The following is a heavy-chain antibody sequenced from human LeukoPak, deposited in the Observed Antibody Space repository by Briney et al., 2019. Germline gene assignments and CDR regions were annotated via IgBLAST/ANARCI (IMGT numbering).Heavy chain of an antibody. CDR1: GFTVSSNY. J-gene: IGHJ4*02. V-gene: IGHV3-66*01. CDR2: IYSGGST. CDR3: ARGPPYDSSPYYFDY. D-gene: IGHD3-22*01. Sequence: GGSLRLSCAASGFTVSSNYMSWVRQAPGKGLEWVSVIYSGGSTYYADSVKGRFTISRDNAKNSLYLQMNSLRAEDTAVYYCARGPPYDSSPYYFDYWGQGTLVTVSS.